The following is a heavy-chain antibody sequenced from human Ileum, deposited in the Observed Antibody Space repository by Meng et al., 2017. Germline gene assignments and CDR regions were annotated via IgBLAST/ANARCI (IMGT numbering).Heavy chain of an antibody. D-gene: IGHD6-6*01. Sequence: QVQFVQSGAEVKKPGASVRISCKASGFTFSNYAIYWVRQAPGQSLERLGWIHAGSGDTKFSQTFQGRLTFDRDTSADTVYMELSSLTSGDRAVYYCGRGRASFYFDFWGQGTLVTVSS. V-gene: IGHV1-3*01. CDR3: GRGRASFYFDF. CDR1: GFTFSNYA. CDR2: IHAGSGDT. J-gene: IGHJ4*01.